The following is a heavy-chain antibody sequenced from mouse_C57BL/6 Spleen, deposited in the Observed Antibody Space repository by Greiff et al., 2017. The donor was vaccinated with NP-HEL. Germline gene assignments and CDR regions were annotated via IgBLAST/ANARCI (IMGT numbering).Heavy chain of an antibody. Sequence: VQLQQSGAELVRPGASVTLSCKASGYTFTDYEMHWVKQTPVHGLEWIGAIDPETGGTAYNQKFKGKAILTADKSSSTAYMELRSLTSEDSAVDYWTGGNDSNPFDYWGQGTTLTVSS. CDR1: GYTFTDYE. D-gene: IGHD2-5*01. CDR3: TGGNDSNPFDY. CDR2: IDPETGGT. J-gene: IGHJ2*01. V-gene: IGHV1-15*01.